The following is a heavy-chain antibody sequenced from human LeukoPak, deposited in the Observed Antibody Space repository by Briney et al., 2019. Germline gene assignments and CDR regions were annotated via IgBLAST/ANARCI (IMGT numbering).Heavy chain of an antibody. Sequence: PSETLSLTCTVSGGSISSSSYYWGWIRQPPGKGLEWIGSIYYSGSTYYNPPLKSRVTISVDTSKNQFSLKLSSVTAADTAVYYCARHEESAAAAMYYYYYMDVWGKGTTVTVSS. V-gene: IGHV4-39*01. CDR1: GGSISSSSYY. J-gene: IGHJ6*03. CDR2: IYYSGST. D-gene: IGHD6-13*01. CDR3: ARHEESAAAAMYYYYYMDV.